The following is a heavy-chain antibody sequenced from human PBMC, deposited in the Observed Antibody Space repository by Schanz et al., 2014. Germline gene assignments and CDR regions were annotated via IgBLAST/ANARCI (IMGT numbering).Heavy chain of an antibody. CDR2: INWNGGDT. CDR3: ARGSSASLSRVWFDL. CDR1: GFIFDDYG. V-gene: IGHV3-20*01. D-gene: IGHD6-6*01. J-gene: IGHJ5*02. Sequence: EVLLLESGGRVERPGGSLRLSCAASGFIFDDYGMSWVRQVPGKGLEWVSGINWNGGDTSYADSVKGRFIISRDNAKNSLYLEMNSLRAGDTAFYHCARGSSASLSRVWFDLWGQGTLVTGSS.